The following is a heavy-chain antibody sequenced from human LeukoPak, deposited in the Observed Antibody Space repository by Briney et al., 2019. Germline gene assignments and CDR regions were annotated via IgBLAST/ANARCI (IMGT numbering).Heavy chain of an antibody. V-gene: IGHV3-21*01. J-gene: IGHJ4*02. CDR2: IGSSSSYI. Sequence: GGSLRLSCAASGFTFSSYSMNWVRQAPGKGLEWVSSIGSSSSYIYYADSVKGRFTISRDNAKNSLYLQMNSLRAEDTAVYYCARVRAARFPDYFDYWGQGTLVTVSS. D-gene: IGHD6-6*01. CDR1: GFTFSSYS. CDR3: ARVRAARFPDYFDY.